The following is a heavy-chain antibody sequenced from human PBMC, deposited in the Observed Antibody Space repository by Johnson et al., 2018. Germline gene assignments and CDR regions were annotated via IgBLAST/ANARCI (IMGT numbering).Heavy chain of an antibody. CDR3: ARVDYSGADYDAFDI. J-gene: IGHJ3*02. CDR2: TKNSGSS. CDR1: GGSFSGYY. Sequence: QVRLRQWGAGLVKPSETLSLTCAVYGGSFSGYYWSWIRQPPGKGLEWIGETKNSGSSNYNPSLKSRVTISVDTSKKQFSLTLSSVTAADTAIYYCARVDYSGADYDAFDIWVQGTMVTVSS. D-gene: IGHD1-26*01. V-gene: IGHV4-34*01.